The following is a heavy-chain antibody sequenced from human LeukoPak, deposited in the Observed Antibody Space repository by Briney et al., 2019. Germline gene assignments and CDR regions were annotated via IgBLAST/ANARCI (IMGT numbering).Heavy chain of an antibody. J-gene: IGHJ4*02. CDR1: GFTFSSYA. V-gene: IGHV3-30*04. D-gene: IGHD6-19*01. Sequence: GGSLRLSCAASGFTFSSYAMHWVRQAPGKGLEWVAVISYDGSNKYYADSVKGRFTISRDNSKNTLYLQMNSLRAEDTAVYYCARDPAVAGGFDYWGQGTLVTVSS. CDR3: ARDPAVAGGFDY. CDR2: ISYDGSNK.